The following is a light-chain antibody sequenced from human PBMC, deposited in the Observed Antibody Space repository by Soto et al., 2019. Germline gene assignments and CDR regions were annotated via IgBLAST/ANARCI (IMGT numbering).Light chain of an antibody. CDR3: ASWDDRLSGWV. CDR2: EVV. J-gene: IGLJ3*02. Sequence: QSALTQPPSASGSPGQSVTISCTGTKSDIGVYDFVSWYQQHPGKAPRLIIYEVVQRPSGVPDRFSGSKSGNTASLTVSGLQAADEADYFCASWDDRLSGWVFGGGTKLTVL. CDR1: KSDIGVYDF. V-gene: IGLV2-8*01.